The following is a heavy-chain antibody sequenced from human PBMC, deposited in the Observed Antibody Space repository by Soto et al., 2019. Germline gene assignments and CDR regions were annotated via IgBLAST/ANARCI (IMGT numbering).Heavy chain of an antibody. J-gene: IGHJ4*02. CDR1: GFTFSSYG. D-gene: IGHD3-3*01. CDR3: ARGARFLEWTYYFDY. Sequence: ESGGGVVQPGRSLRLSCAASGFTFSSYGMHWVRQAPGKGLEWVAVIWYDGSNKYYADSVKGRFTISRDNSKNTLYLQMNSLRAEDTAVYYCARGARFLEWTYYFDYWGQGTLVTVSS. CDR2: IWYDGSNK. V-gene: IGHV3-33*01.